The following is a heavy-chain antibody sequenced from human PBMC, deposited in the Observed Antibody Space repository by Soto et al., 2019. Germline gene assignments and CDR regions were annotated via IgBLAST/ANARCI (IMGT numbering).Heavy chain of an antibody. Sequence: ETLSLTCAVSGDSISSGYYWAWIRRPPGKALEWIGSIYTSGSTNYNPSLKSRVTISVDTSKNQFSLKLSSVTAADTAVYYCAREGDSSSWYENWFDPWGQGTLVTVSS. CDR3: AREGDSSSWYENWFDP. J-gene: IGHJ5*02. CDR1: GDSISSGYY. D-gene: IGHD6-13*01. CDR2: IYTSGST. V-gene: IGHV4-38-2*02.